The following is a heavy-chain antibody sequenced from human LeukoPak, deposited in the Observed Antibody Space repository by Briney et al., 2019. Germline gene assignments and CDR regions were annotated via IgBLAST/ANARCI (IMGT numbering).Heavy chain of an antibody. CDR3: ARDGELEVDLDYYYYYYMDV. J-gene: IGHJ6*03. D-gene: IGHD3-10*01. CDR1: GYTFTGYY. V-gene: IGHV1-2*06. Sequence: ASVKVSCKASGYTFTGYYMHWVRQAPGQGLEWMGRINPNSGGTNYAQKFQGRVTMTRDTSISTAYMELSRLRSDDTAVYYCARDGELEVDLDYYYYYYMDVWGKGTTVTVSS. CDR2: INPNSGGT.